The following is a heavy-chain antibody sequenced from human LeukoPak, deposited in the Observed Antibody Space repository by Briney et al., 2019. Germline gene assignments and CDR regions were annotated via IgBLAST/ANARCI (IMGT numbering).Heavy chain of an antibody. CDR3: ARGYSGSSTFDAFDI. D-gene: IGHD1-26*01. CDR1: GGTFSSYA. V-gene: IGHV1-69*05. Sequence: GASVKVSCKASGGTFSSYAISWVRQAPGQGLEWMGGIIPIFGTANYAQKFQGRVTITRNTPISTAYMELSSLRSEDTAVYYCARGYSGSSTFDAFDIWGQGTMVTVSS. J-gene: IGHJ3*02. CDR2: IIPIFGTA.